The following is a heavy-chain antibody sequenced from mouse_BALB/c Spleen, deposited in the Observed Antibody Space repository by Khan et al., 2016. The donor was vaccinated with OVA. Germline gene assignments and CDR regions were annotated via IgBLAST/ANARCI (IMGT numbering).Heavy chain of an antibody. Sequence: QVQLKESGPGLVAPSQSLSITCTVSGFSLTSYGVHWVRQPPGKGLEWLGVIWTGGSTNYNSALMSRLSISNDNSKSQVFLKMNRLQTDDTAMYYCARYYGNYGWYFDVWGAGTTVTVSS. CDR1: GFSLTSYG. V-gene: IGHV2-9*02. CDR2: IWTGGST. CDR3: ARYYGNYGWYFDV. J-gene: IGHJ1*01. D-gene: IGHD2-1*01.